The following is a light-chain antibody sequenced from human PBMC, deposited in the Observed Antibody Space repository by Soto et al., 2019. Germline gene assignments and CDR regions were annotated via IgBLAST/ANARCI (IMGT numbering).Light chain of an antibody. Sequence: EIVLTQSPGTLSSSPGERATLSCRASQSVGSNFLAWYQQKPGQAPRLLIYAASMRAYGIPDRFSGGGSGTDFTLTISRLEPEDSAVYYCQHYASSPITFGGGTKVEIK. CDR3: QHYASSPIT. CDR1: QSVGSNF. CDR2: AAS. J-gene: IGKJ4*01. V-gene: IGKV3-20*01.